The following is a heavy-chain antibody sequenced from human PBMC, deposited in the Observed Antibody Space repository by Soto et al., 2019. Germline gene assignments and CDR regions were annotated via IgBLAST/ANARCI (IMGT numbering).Heavy chain of an antibody. Sequence: QVQLQESGPGLVKPSQTLSLTCTVSGGSFSSGGYYWNWIRQRPGKGLEWIGYISYSGSTYYNPSLKSRLTISLDTSKEQFSLKLSSVTAADTAVYYCARDSGSYSWFDYWGQGTLVTVSS. CDR3: ARDSGSYSWFDY. J-gene: IGHJ4*02. V-gene: IGHV4-31*03. D-gene: IGHD1-26*01. CDR1: GGSFSSGGYY. CDR2: ISYSGST.